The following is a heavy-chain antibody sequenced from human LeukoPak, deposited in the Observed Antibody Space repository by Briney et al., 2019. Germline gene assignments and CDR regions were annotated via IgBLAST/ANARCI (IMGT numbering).Heavy chain of an antibody. J-gene: IGHJ3*02. V-gene: IGHV4-59*12. CDR1: GGSISSYY. CDR3: ARGFQWHPKPNVFDI. Sequence: PSETLSLTCTVSGGSISSYYWSWIRQPPGKGLEWIGDIYYTGTTNDNPSLKSRVTMSVDASKGQFSLRLSSVTAADTAIYYCARGFQWHPKPNVFDIWGQGTMVTVSS. CDR2: IYYTGTT. D-gene: IGHD2-8*01.